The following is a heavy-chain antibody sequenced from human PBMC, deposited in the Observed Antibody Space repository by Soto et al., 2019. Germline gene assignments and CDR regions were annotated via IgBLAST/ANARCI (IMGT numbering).Heavy chain of an antibody. CDR1: GGSISYGGFS. J-gene: IGHJ5*02. D-gene: IGHD3-16*01. CDR3: AREEGGTTVWGRPGLNWFDP. Sequence: SETLSLTCTVSGGSISYGGFSWSWIRQPPGKGLEWIGYIYYSGSTNYNPSLKSRVTISVDTSKNQFSLKLSSVTAADTAVYYCAREEGGTTVWGRPGLNWFDPWGQGTLVTVSS. CDR2: IYYSGST. V-gene: IGHV4-61*08.